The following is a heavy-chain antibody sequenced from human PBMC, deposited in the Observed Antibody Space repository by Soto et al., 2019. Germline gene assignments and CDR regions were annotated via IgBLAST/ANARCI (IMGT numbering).Heavy chain of an antibody. D-gene: IGHD6-6*01. CDR1: GFTFRDFA. CDR3: ASIAARPPTYGMDV. Sequence: PGGSLRLSCEASGFTFRDFAMSWVRQAPGKGLEWVANIKQDGSEKYYVDSVKGRFTISRDNAKNSLYLQMNSLRAEDTAVYYCASIAARPPTYGMDVWGQGTTVTVSS. CDR2: IKQDGSEK. V-gene: IGHV3-7*01. J-gene: IGHJ6*02.